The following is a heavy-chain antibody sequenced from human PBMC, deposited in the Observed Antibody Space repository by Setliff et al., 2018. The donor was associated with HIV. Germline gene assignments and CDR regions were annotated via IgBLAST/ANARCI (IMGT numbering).Heavy chain of an antibody. Sequence: PGGSLRLSCAASGFTFSSYSMNWVRQAPGKGLEWVSCISSGGGFIYYADSVKGRFTISRDSAKNSVYLQMNSLRAEDTAVYYCARDSGPYYDYVWGTYRPEYFQHWGQGTLVTVSS. CDR1: GFTFSSYS. J-gene: IGHJ1*01. CDR2: ISSGGGFI. V-gene: IGHV3-21*01. D-gene: IGHD3-16*02. CDR3: ARDSGPYYDYVWGTYRPEYFQH.